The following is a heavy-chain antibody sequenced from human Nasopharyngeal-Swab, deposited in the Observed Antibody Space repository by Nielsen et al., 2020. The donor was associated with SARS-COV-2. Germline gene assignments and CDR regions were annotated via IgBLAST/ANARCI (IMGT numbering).Heavy chain of an antibody. Sequence: SETLSLTCAVYGGSFSGYYWSWIRQPQGKGLEWIGEINHSGSTNYNPSLKSRVTISVDTSKNQFSLKLSSVTAADTAVYYCARRDPVVVVAALGIRLYDSTKFDPWGQGTLVTVSS. CDR2: INHSGST. CDR1: GGSFSGYY. V-gene: IGHV4-34*01. J-gene: IGHJ5*02. CDR3: ARRDPVVVVAALGIRLYDSTKFDP. D-gene: IGHD2-15*01.